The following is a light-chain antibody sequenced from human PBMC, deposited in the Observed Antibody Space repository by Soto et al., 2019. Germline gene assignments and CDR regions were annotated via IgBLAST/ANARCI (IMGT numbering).Light chain of an antibody. CDR3: QVWDITSDQYL. Sequence: QSVLTQPPSVSGAPGQRVTISCTGSSSNIGAGYDVHWYQQLPGTAPKLLIYGNGNRPSGVPDRFSGSNSGSTATLTISSVEAGDEADYFCQVWDITSDQYLFGTGTKVTVL. J-gene: IGLJ1*01. CDR2: GNG. V-gene: IGLV1-40*01. CDR1: SSNIGAGYD.